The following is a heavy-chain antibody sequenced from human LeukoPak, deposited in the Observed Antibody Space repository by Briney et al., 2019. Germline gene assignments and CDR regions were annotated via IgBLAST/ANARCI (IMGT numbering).Heavy chain of an antibody. Sequence: SETLSLTCSVSSASNTRSTYHWGWIRQPPGKGLEWIGSLYNGGTTYYNSSLKSRVTISPDTSTNQVSLKVRSVTAADTAVYFCVGELANNDLRDTYFYYYIDVWGKGTTVIVSS. CDR3: VGELANNDLRDTYFYYYIDV. V-gene: IGHV4-39*01. CDR2: LYNGGTT. D-gene: IGHD3-10*01. CDR1: SASNTRSTYH. J-gene: IGHJ6*03.